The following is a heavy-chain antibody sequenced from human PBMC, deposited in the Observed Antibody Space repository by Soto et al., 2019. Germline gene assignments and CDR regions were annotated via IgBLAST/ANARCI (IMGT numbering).Heavy chain of an antibody. Sequence: ASVKLSCEACGYSFTSYGISWVRQAPGQGLEWMGWISAYNGNTNYAQKLQGGVTMTTDTSTSTAYMELRSLRSDDTAVYYCARDKGAYCGGDCYSTWFDPWGQGTLVT. CDR1: GYSFTSYG. D-gene: IGHD2-21*02. V-gene: IGHV1-18*01. CDR2: ISAYNGNT. J-gene: IGHJ5*02. CDR3: ARDKGAYCGGDCYSTWFDP.